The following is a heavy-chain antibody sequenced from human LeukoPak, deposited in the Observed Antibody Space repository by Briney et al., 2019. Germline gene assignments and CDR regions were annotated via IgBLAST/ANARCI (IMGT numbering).Heavy chain of an antibody. D-gene: IGHD5-18*01. CDR2: ISYDGSNK. CDR3: AREGVGYSYAFDY. Sequence: GGSLRLSCAASGFTFSSYAVHWVRQPPGKGLEWVAVISYDGSNKYYADCVKGRFTISRDNSKNTLCLQVNSLRPENTAGYYCAREGVGYSYAFDYWGQGTLVTVSS. J-gene: IGHJ4*02. CDR1: GFTFSSYA. V-gene: IGHV3-30*04.